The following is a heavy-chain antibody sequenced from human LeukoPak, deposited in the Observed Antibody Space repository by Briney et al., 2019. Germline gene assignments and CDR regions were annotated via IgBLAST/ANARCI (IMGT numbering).Heavy chain of an antibody. Sequence: GASVKVSCKASGYTFTNYDINWVRQATGQGLEWMGWMNPNSGNTGYAQKFQGRVTMTRNTSISTAYMELSSLRSEDTAVYYCAIRGYSYGYFDYLGQGTLVTVSS. J-gene: IGHJ4*02. CDR2: MNPNSGNT. CDR1: GYTFTNYD. CDR3: AIRGYSYGYFDY. D-gene: IGHD5-18*01. V-gene: IGHV1-8*01.